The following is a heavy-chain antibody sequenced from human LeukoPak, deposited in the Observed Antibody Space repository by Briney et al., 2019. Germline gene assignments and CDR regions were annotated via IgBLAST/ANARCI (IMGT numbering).Heavy chain of an antibody. CDR2: IYISGST. V-gene: IGHV4-4*07. J-gene: IGHJ4*02. D-gene: IGHD5-18*01. Sequence: SETLSLTCTVSGGSISSYYWSWIRQPAGKGLEWIGRIYISGSTNYNPSLKSRVTMSVDTSKNQFSLKLSSVTAADTAVYYCARERWGYSYGYGTYYFDYWGQGTLVTVSS. CDR3: ARERWGYSYGYGTYYFDY. CDR1: GGSISSYY.